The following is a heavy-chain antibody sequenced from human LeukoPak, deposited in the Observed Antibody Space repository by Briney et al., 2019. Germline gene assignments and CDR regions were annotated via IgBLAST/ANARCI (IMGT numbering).Heavy chain of an antibody. CDR1: GYTFTSYY. CDR3: ARARSRYGDYGSFDP. Sequence: SVKVSCKASGYTFTSYYMHWVRQAPGQGLEWMGGIIPIFGTANYAQKFQGRVTITADESTSTAYMELSSLRSEDTAVYYCARARSRYGDYGSFDPWGQGTLVTVSS. J-gene: IGHJ5*02. D-gene: IGHD4-17*01. V-gene: IGHV1-69*13. CDR2: IIPIFGTA.